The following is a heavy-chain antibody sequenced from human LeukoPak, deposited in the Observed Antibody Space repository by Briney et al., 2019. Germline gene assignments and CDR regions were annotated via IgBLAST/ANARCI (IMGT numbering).Heavy chain of an antibody. V-gene: IGHV3-23*01. CDR1: GFTFSSYA. J-gene: IGHJ4*02. CDR2: ISGSGGST. D-gene: IGHD3-10*01. Sequence: GGSLRLSCAASGFTFSSYAMSWVRQAPGKGLEWVSAISGSGGSTYYADSVKGRFTISRDNPKNTLYLQMNSLRAEDTAVYYCAKDSRFSYGSGSYFNYWGQGTLVTVSS. CDR3: AKDSRFSYGSGSYFNY.